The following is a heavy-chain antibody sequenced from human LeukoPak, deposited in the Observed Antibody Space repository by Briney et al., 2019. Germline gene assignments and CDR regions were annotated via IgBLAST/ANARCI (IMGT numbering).Heavy chain of an antibody. CDR3: VKEGDRGEALYYYMDV. J-gene: IGHJ6*03. Sequence: GGSQRLSWAASGFMFSDYGMHWVRQAPGKGLEWVAAIWYDGSNIFYADSVKGRFTISRDNSKNALYLQMNSLRAEDTADYYCVKEGDRGEALYYYMDVWGNGTTVTVSS. V-gene: IGHV3-33*06. CDR1: GFMFSDYG. CDR2: IWYDGSNI. D-gene: IGHD3-10*01.